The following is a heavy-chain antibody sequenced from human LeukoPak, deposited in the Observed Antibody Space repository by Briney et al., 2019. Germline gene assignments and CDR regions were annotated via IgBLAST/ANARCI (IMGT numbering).Heavy chain of an antibody. D-gene: IGHD2-15*01. Sequence: GGSLRLSCAASGFTFSHFWMSWVRQAPGKGLEWVAYIKKTGSETYYVVSVKGRFTITRDNTRSSLFLQMYSLRAEDTAVYFCAREDGYCSGGNCYSYFDSWGQGTLVTVSS. J-gene: IGHJ4*02. V-gene: IGHV3-7*01. CDR2: IKKTGSET. CDR3: AREDGYCSGGNCYSYFDS. CDR1: GFTFSHFW.